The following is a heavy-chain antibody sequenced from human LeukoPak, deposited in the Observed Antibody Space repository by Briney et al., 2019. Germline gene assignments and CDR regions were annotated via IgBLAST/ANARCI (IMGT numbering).Heavy chain of an antibody. Sequence: SSETLSLTCTVSGGSISSSSYYWGWIRQPPGKGLEWIGSIYYSGSTYYNPSLKSRVTISVDTSKNQFSLKLSSVTAADTAVYYCASAYCGGDCYAFDIWGQGTMVTVSS. V-gene: IGHV4-39*07. CDR3: ASAYCGGDCYAFDI. D-gene: IGHD2-21*02. CDR1: GGSISSSSYY. J-gene: IGHJ3*02. CDR2: IYYSGST.